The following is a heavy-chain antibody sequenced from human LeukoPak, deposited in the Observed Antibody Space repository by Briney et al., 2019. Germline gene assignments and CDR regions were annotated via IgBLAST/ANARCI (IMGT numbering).Heavy chain of an antibody. J-gene: IGHJ6*02. CDR1: GFSFGDHA. Sequence: QAGRSLRLSCTAFGFSFGDHAMSWVRQAPGKGLEWIGFIRSKRYRGTTEYAASVKGRFTISRDDSKSIAYLQMNSLETEDTAVYYCTRGPIELWLHNAMDVRGQGTTVTVSS. D-gene: IGHD5-18*01. CDR3: TRGPIELWLHNAMDV. CDR2: IRSKRYRGTT. V-gene: IGHV3-49*04.